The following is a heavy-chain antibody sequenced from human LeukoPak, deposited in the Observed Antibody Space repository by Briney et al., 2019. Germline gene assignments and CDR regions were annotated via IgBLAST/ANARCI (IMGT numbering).Heavy chain of an antibody. Sequence: GGSLRLSCAASGFTFSDYYMSWIRQAPETGLEWLSYTSPSGGTIYYTDSVKGRFTISRDNAKNTLYLQMSSLRAEDTAVYYCAKDYGGVSNFWGQGTLVTVSS. CDR2: TSPSGGTI. CDR1: GFTFSDYY. V-gene: IGHV3-11*04. D-gene: IGHD3-16*01. CDR3: AKDYGGVSNF. J-gene: IGHJ4*02.